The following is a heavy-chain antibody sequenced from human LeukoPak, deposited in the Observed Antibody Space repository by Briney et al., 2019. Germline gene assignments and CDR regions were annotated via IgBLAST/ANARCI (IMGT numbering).Heavy chain of an antibody. CDR3: ARTVTDAFDI. V-gene: IGHV3-74*03. Sequence: GSLRLSCAASGFTVSRYWMHWVRQAPGKGLVWVSRIDSDVSSTTYADSVKGRFIISRDNAKNTLYLQMNSLRAEDTAVYYCARTVTDAFDIWGQGTMVTVSS. CDR2: IDSDVSST. D-gene: IGHD3-16*02. J-gene: IGHJ3*02. CDR1: GFTVSRYW.